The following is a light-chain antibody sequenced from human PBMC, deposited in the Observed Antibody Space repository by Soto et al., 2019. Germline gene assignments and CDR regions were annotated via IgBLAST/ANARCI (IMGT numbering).Light chain of an antibody. Sequence: QSALTQPPSASWSPGQSVTISCTGTSSDVGGYNYVSWYQQHPGKAPKLMIYEVSKRPSGVPDRFSGSKSGNTASLTVSGLQAEDEADYYCSSYAGSNTPYVFGTGTKVTVL. CDR3: SSYAGSNTPYV. CDR1: SSDVGGYNY. V-gene: IGLV2-8*01. J-gene: IGLJ1*01. CDR2: EVS.